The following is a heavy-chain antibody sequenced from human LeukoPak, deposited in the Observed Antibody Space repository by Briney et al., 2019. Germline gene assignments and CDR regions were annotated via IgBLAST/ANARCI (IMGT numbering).Heavy chain of an antibody. J-gene: IGHJ5*02. Sequence: ASVKVSCEASGGTFSSYAISWVRQAPGQGLEWMGGIIPIFGTANYAQKFQGRVTITTDESTSTAYMELSSLRSEDTAVYYCASAVPAAIFRFDPWGQGTLVTVSS. D-gene: IGHD2-2*01. CDR2: IIPIFGTA. CDR1: GGTFSSYA. CDR3: ASAVPAAIFRFDP. V-gene: IGHV1-69*05.